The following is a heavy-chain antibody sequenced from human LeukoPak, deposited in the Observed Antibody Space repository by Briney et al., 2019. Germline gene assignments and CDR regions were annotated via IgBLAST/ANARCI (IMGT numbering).Heavy chain of an antibody. D-gene: IGHD2-15*01. V-gene: IGHV3-74*01. CDR3: AKRDAGRGLPPEY. CDR2: INSDGSST. Sequence: GGCLRLSCVASGFTFSSYWMHWVRQAPGKGLVWVSRINSDGSSTSYADSVKGRFTISRDNSKNTLYLQMNSLRDEDTAVYYCAKRDAGRGLPPEYWGQGTLVTVSS. CDR1: GFTFSSYW. J-gene: IGHJ4*02.